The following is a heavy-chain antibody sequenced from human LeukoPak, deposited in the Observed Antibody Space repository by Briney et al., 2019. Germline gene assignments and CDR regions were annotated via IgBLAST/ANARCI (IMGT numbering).Heavy chain of an antibody. Sequence: PGGSLRLSCAASGFTFRSFSMNWVRQAPGKGLECVSSISSSSSSIYYADSVKGRFTISRDDAKNSLYLQMNSLRAEDTAVYYCARTATDTGEFDYWGQGTLVTVSS. CDR2: ISSSSSSI. D-gene: IGHD6-13*01. CDR3: ARTATDTGEFDY. V-gene: IGHV3-21*01. CDR1: GFTFRSFS. J-gene: IGHJ4*02.